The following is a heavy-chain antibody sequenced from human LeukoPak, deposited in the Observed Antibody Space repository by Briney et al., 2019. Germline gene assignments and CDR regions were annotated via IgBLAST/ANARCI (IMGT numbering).Heavy chain of an antibody. CDR3: ARGYGIVGATSDY. Sequence: GGSLRLSCAASGFTFSSYEMNWVRQAPGKGLEWVSYISSSGSTIYYADSVKGRFTISRDNAQNSLYLQMNSLRAEDTAVYYCARGYGIVGATSDYWGQGTLVTVSS. D-gene: IGHD1-26*01. J-gene: IGHJ4*02. V-gene: IGHV3-48*03. CDR1: GFTFSSYE. CDR2: ISSSGSTI.